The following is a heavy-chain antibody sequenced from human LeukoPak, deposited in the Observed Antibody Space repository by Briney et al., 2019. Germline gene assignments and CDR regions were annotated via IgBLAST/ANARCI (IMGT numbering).Heavy chain of an antibody. D-gene: IGHD3-22*01. J-gene: IGHJ6*03. V-gene: IGHV4-59*10. Sequence: SSETLSLTCAVYGGSFSGYYWSWIRQPAGKGLEWIGRIYTSGSTNYNPSLKSRVTISVDTSKNQFSLKLSSVTAADTAVYYCARVGFYYDSSGYYTHYYYMDVWGKGTTVTVSS. CDR3: ARVGFYYDSSGYYTHYYYMDV. CDR1: GGSFSGYY. CDR2: IYTSGST.